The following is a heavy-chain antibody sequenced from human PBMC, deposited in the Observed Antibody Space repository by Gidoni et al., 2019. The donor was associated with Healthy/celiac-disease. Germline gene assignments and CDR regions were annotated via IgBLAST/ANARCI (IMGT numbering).Heavy chain of an antibody. V-gene: IGHV4-39*01. CDR1: GGSISSSSYY. CDR3: ARHGRLEYFDL. Sequence: QLQLQESGPGLVKPSETLSLTCTVSGGSISSSSYYWGWIRQPPGKGLEWIGSIYYSGSTYYHPSLKSRVTISVDTSKNQFSLKLSSVTAADTAVYYCARHGRLEYFDLWGRGTLVTVSS. CDR2: IYYSGST. D-gene: IGHD1-1*01. J-gene: IGHJ2*01.